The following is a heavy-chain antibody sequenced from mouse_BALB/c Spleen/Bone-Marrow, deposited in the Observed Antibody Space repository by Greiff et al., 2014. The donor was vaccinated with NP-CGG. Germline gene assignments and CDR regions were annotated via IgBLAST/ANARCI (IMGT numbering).Heavy chain of an antibody. J-gene: IGHJ3*01. D-gene: IGHD2-1*01. Sequence: VQLQQSATEVVRPGASVKLSCKASGYSFTTYWMNWVKQRPGQGLEWIGMIHPSDSETRLNQKFKDKATLTVDKSSSTAYMQLNSPTSEDSAVYYCAREKVYYGISWFAYWGQGTLVTVSA. V-gene: IGHV1-61*01. CDR3: AREKVYYGISWFAY. CDR1: GYSFTTYW. CDR2: IHPSDSET.